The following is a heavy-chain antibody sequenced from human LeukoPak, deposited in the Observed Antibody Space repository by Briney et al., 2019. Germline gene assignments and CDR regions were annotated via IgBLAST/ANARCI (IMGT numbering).Heavy chain of an antibody. CDR2: MYYSGNI. D-gene: IGHD5-24*01. CDR3: ARDQPSRDGYNGYFDY. Sequence: PSETLSLTCTVSGGSISSSSYYWGWIRQPPGKGLEWIGSMYYSGNIYYNPSLKSRVTISVDTSKNQFSLNLTYATAADTAVYYCARDQPSRDGYNGYFDYWGQGTLVTVSS. J-gene: IGHJ4*02. V-gene: IGHV4-39*07. CDR1: GGSISSSSYY.